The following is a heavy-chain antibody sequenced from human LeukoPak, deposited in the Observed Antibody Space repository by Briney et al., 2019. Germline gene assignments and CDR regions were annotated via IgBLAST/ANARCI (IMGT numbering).Heavy chain of an antibody. CDR1: GFTFSDYY. D-gene: IGHD6-19*01. V-gene: IGHV3-11*01. Sequence: GGSLRLSCAASGFTFSDYYMTWLRQAPGKGLEWGSYITGSGSTIYYADSVKGRFTISRDNAKNSLYLQMNSLRAEATAVYYCAKYRGEQWLPRDALDYWGQGTLVTVSS. CDR2: ITGSGSTI. J-gene: IGHJ4*02. CDR3: AKYRGEQWLPRDALDY.